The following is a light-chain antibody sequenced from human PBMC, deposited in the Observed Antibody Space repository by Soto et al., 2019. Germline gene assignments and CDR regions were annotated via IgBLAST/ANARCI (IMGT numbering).Light chain of an antibody. CDR3: QNYDNSLLT. CDR2: GES. Sequence: EIVLTQSPGTLSLSPGESATLSCRASQSVSSNYLAWYQQKTGQAPRLLIYGESSRATGIPDKFSGSGSGTDLSLTISRLEPEDFAVYYCQNYDNSLLTCGGGTKVDIK. CDR1: QSVSSNY. V-gene: IGKV3-20*01. J-gene: IGKJ4*01.